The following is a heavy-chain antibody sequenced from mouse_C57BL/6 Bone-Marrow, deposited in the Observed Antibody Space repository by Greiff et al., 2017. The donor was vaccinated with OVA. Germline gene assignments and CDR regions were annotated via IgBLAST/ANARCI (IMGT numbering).Heavy chain of an antibody. Sequence: EVQRVESGGDLVKPGGSLKLSCAASGFTFSSYGMSWVRQTPDKRLEWVATISSGGSYTYYPDSVKGRFTIYRDNAKNTLYLQMSSLKSEDTAMYYCARAVYLPYAMDYWGQGTSVTVSS. CDR3: ARAVYLPYAMDY. CDR2: ISSGGSYT. J-gene: IGHJ4*01. V-gene: IGHV5-6*01. CDR1: GFTFSSYG. D-gene: IGHD3-3*01.